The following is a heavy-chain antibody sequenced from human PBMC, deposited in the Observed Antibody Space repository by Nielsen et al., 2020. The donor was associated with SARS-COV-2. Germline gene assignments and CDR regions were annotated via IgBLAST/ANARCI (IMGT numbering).Heavy chain of an antibody. D-gene: IGHD5-24*01. CDR1: GFTFDDYA. CDR2: ISWNSGSI. CDR3: ARVPGWLEDY. J-gene: IGHJ4*02. V-gene: IGHV3-9*01. Sequence: SLKISCAASGFTFDDYAMHWVRQAPGKGLELVSGISWNSGSIGYADSVKGRFTISRDNAKNSLYLQMNSLRAEDTAVYYCARVPGWLEDYWGQGTLVTVSS.